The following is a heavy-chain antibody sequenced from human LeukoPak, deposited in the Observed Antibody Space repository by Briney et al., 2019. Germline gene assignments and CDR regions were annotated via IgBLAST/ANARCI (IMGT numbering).Heavy chain of an antibody. D-gene: IGHD6-13*01. V-gene: IGHV1-2*02. CDR1: GYSFTGYY. Sequence: GASVKVSCKASGYSFTGYYMHWVRQAPGQGVEGMGWINPNSGGTNYAQKFQGRVTMTRDTSISTAYMELSRLRSDDTAVYYCARDLLRASSPQYYYYYYMDVWGKGTTVTVSS. J-gene: IGHJ6*03. CDR2: INPNSGGT. CDR3: ARDLLRASSPQYYYYYYMDV.